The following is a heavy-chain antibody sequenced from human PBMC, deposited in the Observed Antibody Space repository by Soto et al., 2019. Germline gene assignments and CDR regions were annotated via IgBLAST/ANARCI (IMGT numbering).Heavy chain of an antibody. D-gene: IGHD3-10*01. CDR3: ARDRDRDYYYYYGMDV. V-gene: IGHV1-3*01. J-gene: IGHJ6*02. Sequence: ASVKVSCKASGYTFTSYAMHWVRQAPGQRLEWMGWINAGNGNTKNSQKFQGRVNITRDTSASTAYMELSSLRSEDTAVYYCARDRDRDYYYYYGMDVWGQGTTVTVSS. CDR2: INAGNGNT. CDR1: GYTFTSYA.